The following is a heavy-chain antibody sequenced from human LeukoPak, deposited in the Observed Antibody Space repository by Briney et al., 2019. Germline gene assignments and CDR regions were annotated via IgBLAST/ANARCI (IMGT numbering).Heavy chain of an antibody. Sequence: SETLSLTCTVSGGSISSYYWSWIRQPPGKGLEWIGYIYYSGSTNYNPSLKSRVTISVDTSKNQFSLKLSSVTAADTAVYYCARDASRWGLDYWGQGTLVTASS. CDR2: IYYSGST. CDR3: ARDASRWGLDY. CDR1: GGSISSYY. J-gene: IGHJ4*02. V-gene: IGHV4-59*01. D-gene: IGHD6-13*01.